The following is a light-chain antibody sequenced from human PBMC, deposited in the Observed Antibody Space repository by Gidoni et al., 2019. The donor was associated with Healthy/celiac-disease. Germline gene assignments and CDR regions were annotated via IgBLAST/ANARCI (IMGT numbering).Light chain of an antibody. CDR3: PPFPRSPRP. CDR1: QGISSA. Sequence: AIQLTQSPSPLSASVGDRVTITCRASQGISSALAWYQQKPGKAPKLLIYDASSLASGVPSRFSGSGSGTDFTLTISSLLPADFAPYSCPPFPRSPRPFGPGPPVAIK. CDR2: DAS. J-gene: IGKJ1*01. V-gene: IGKV1-13*02.